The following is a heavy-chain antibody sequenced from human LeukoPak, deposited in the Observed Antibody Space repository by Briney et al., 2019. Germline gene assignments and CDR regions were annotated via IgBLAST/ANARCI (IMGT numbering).Heavy chain of an antibody. D-gene: IGHD3-22*01. J-gene: IGHJ3*02. CDR1: GGSISSSSYY. CDR2: IYYSGST. Sequence: SETLSLTCTVSGGSISSSSYYWGWIRQPPGKGLEWIGSIYYSGSTYYNPSLKSRVTISVDTSKNQFSLKLSSVTAADTAVYYCASNYYDGSGGGAFDIRGQGTMVTVSS. V-gene: IGHV4-39*01. CDR3: ASNYYDGSGGGAFDI.